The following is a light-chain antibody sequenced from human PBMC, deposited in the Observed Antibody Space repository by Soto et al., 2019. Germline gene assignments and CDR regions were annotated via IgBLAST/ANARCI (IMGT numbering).Light chain of an antibody. Sequence: QSALTQPVSVSGSPGQSITISCTGTSSDVGGFNYVTWYQQHPGKAPKLMIYEVINRPSGVSNRFSGSKSGNTASLTISGLQAEDEADYHCSSYTSSSTYVFGTGTKLTVL. J-gene: IGLJ1*01. V-gene: IGLV2-14*01. CDR2: EVI. CDR1: SSDVGGFNY. CDR3: SSYTSSSTYV.